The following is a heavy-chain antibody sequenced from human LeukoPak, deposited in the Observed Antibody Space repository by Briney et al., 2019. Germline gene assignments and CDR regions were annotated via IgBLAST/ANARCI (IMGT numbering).Heavy chain of an antibody. J-gene: IGHJ6*02. D-gene: IGHD3-10*01. Sequence: SETLSLTCAVSGGSISSNYWWSWVRQPPGKGLEWIGEIYHTGSTGYHPSLKSRVAMSVDKSKNQFSLKLSSVTAADTAVYYCAKVGSHYGLDVWGQGTTVTVSS. V-gene: IGHV4-4*02. CDR2: IYHTGST. CDR1: GGSISSNYW. CDR3: AKVGSHYGLDV.